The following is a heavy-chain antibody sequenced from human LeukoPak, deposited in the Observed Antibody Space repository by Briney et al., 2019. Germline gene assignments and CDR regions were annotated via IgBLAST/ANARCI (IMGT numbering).Heavy chain of an antibody. J-gene: IGHJ6*02. CDR2: IYSGGST. CDR1: GFTVSSNY. V-gene: IGHV3-53*01. CDR3: AREGAGTPSYYYYYGMDV. Sequence: GGSLRLSCAASGFTVSSNYMSWVRQAPGKGLEWVSVIYSGGSTYYADSVKGRFTISRDNSKNTLYLQMNSLRAEDTAVYYCAREGAGTPSYYYYYGMDVWGQGTTVTVSS. D-gene: IGHD6-13*01.